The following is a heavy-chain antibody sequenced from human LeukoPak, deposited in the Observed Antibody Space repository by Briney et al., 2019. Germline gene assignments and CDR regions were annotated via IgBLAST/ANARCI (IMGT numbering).Heavy chain of an antibody. CDR1: GFTFSSYW. Sequence: GGSLRLSCAASGFTFSSYWMHWVRQAPGKGLVWVSRINSDGSSTSYADSVKGRFTISRDNAKNTLYLQMNSLRAEDTAVYYCARGRAAAGTSPNFDYWGQGTLVTVSS. CDR3: ARGRAAAGTSPNFDY. CDR2: INSDGSST. V-gene: IGHV3-74*01. D-gene: IGHD6-13*01. J-gene: IGHJ4*02.